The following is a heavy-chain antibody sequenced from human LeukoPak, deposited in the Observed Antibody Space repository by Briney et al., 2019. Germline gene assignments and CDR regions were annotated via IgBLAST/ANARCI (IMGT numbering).Heavy chain of an antibody. Sequence: PGGSLRLSCAASGFTFSSYSMNWVRQAPGKGLEWVSSISSSSSYIYYADSVKGRFTISRDNSKNTLYLQMNSLRAEDTAVYYCAKAFFGDWFDPWGQGTLVTVSS. CDR2: ISSSSSYI. CDR3: AKAFFGDWFDP. V-gene: IGHV3-21*04. D-gene: IGHD3-10*01. J-gene: IGHJ5*02. CDR1: GFTFSSYS.